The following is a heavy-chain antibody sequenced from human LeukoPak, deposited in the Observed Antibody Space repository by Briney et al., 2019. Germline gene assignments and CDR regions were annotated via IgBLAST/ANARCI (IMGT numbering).Heavy chain of an antibody. CDR3: AKVLGSGSYYNVLDY. CDR1: GFTFSSYA. D-gene: IGHD3-10*01. V-gene: IGHV3-23*01. Sequence: GGSLRLSCAASGFTFSSYAMSWVRQAPGKGLEWVSAISGSGGSTYYADSVKGRFTISRDNSKNTLYLQMNSLRAEDTAVYYCAKVLGSGSYYNVLDYWGQGTLVTVSS. CDR2: ISGSGGST. J-gene: IGHJ4*02.